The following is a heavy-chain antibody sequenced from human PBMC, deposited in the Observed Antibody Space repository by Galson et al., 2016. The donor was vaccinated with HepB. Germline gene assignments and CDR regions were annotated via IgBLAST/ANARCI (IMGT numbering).Heavy chain of an antibody. CDR3: TRNSGGNTRGPTY. Sequence: SLRLSCATSGFTFGDYAMGWFRQAPGKGLEWVSVMRAKTSSGTTAVAASVNGRFIISRDDSKSIAQLHMNSLKTEDTAVYYCTRNSGGNTRGPTYWGQGTLVTVSS. V-gene: IGHV3-49*03. J-gene: IGHJ4*02. CDR2: MRAKTSSGTT. CDR1: GFTFGDYA. D-gene: IGHD4-23*01.